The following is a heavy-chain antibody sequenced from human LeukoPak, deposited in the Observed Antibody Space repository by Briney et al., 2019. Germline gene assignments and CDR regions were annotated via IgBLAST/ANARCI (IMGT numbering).Heavy chain of an antibody. J-gene: IGHJ5*02. Sequence: SETLSLTCTVSGGSIRSYYWSWIRQPPGKGLEWIGYIYFRGSTNYNPSLKSRGTISVDTSKNQCSLKLSSVTAADTAVYYCARDVAPLYCSSTSCWGPWFDPWGQGTLVTVSS. V-gene: IGHV4-59*01. CDR1: GGSIRSYY. D-gene: IGHD2-2*01. CDR3: ARDVAPLYCSSTSCWGPWFDP. CDR2: IYFRGST.